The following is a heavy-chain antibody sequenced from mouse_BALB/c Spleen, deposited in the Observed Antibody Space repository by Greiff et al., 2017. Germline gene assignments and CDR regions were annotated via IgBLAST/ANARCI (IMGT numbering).Heavy chain of an antibody. CDR3: ARFYDYDEYFDV. Sequence: EVKVVESGGGLVQPGGSLKLSCAASGFTFSSYGMSWVRQTPDKRLELVATINSNGGSTYYPDSVKGRFTISRDNAKNTLYLQMSSLKSEDTAMYYCARFYDYDEYFDVWGAGTTVTVSS. CDR1: GFTFSSYG. V-gene: IGHV5-6-3*01. J-gene: IGHJ1*01. CDR2: INSNGGST. D-gene: IGHD2-4*01.